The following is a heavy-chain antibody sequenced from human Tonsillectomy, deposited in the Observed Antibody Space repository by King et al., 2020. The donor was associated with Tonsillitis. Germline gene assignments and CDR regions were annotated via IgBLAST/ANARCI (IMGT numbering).Heavy chain of an antibody. D-gene: IGHD4-17*01. J-gene: IGHJ4*02. CDR3: ARAAPDYGDYVGLGY. V-gene: IGHV1-18*04. CDR1: GYTFTSYG. CDR2: ISTKNGNT. Sequence: QLVQSGGEVKKPGASVKVSCKASGYTFTSYGISWVRQAPGQGLEWMGWISTKNGNTNYAQKLQGRVTMTTDTSTSTAYMELRSLTSDDTAVYYCARAAPDYGDYVGLGYWGQGTLVTVSS.